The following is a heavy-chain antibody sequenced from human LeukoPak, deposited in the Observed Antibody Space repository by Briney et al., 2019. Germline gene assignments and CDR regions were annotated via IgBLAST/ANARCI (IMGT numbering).Heavy chain of an antibody. J-gene: IGHJ6*02. Sequence: KTSETLSLTCTVSGGSISSYYWSWIRQPPGKGLEWTGYIYYSGSTNYNPSLKSRVTISVDTSRNQFSLKLSSVTAADTAVYYCAGGGTVRNGMDVWGQGTTVTVSS. CDR1: GGSISSYY. V-gene: IGHV4-59*01. CDR2: IYYSGST. D-gene: IGHD1-26*01. CDR3: AGGGTVRNGMDV.